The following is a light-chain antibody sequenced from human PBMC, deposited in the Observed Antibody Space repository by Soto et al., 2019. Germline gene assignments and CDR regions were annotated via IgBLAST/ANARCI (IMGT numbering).Light chain of an antibody. J-gene: IGKJ4*01. Sequence: DVQMTQSPSSLSALVGDRVTITCRASQGIAPYLAWFQQKSGKVPKLLIYATSTLQSGVPSRFSGSGSGTDFTLTINSLQPEDVGTYYCQKYNSAPLTFGGGTKV. CDR2: ATS. CDR3: QKYNSAPLT. V-gene: IGKV1-27*01. CDR1: QGIAPY.